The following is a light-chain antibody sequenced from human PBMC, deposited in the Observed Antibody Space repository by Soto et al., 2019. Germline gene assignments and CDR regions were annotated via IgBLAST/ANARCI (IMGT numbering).Light chain of an antibody. J-gene: IGLJ2*01. CDR1: SSDVGTHRY. CDR3: RSYAGGNNLV. Sequence: QSALTQPRSASGSPGQSVTISCTGTSSDVGTHRYVSWYQQHAGKAPKLIIYDVNKRPSGVPDRFSGSKSGNTASLTVSGLQAEDEADYYCRSYAGGNNLVFGGGTKLTVL. V-gene: IGLV2-8*01. CDR2: DVN.